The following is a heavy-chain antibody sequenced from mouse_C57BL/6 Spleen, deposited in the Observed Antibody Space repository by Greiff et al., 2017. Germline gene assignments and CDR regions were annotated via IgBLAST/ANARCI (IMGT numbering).Heavy chain of an antibody. J-gene: IGHJ1*03. V-gene: IGHV5-4*01. CDR3: ARDYYGSSYPYWYFDV. CDR1: GFTFSSYA. D-gene: IGHD1-1*01. Sequence: EVQLQESGGGLVKPGGSLKLSCAASGFTFSSYAMSWVRQTPEKRLEWVATISDGGSYTYYPDNVKGRFTISRDNAKNNLYLQMSHLKSEDTAMYYCARDYYGSSYPYWYFDVWGTGTTVTVSS. CDR2: ISDGGSYT.